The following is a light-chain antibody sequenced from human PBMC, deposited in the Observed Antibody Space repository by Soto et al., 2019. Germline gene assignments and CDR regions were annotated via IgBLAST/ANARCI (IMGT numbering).Light chain of an antibody. J-gene: IGLJ2*01. CDR3: AAWDDSLKVV. CDR1: SPNIGNNA. CDR2: YDD. Sequence: QSVLTQPPSVSEAPRQRFTISCSGSSPNIGNNAVNWYQQLPGKAPKLLIYYDDLLPPGVSDRFSGSKSGTSASLAISGLQSEDEADYYCAAWDDSLKVVFGGGTKLTVL. V-gene: IGLV1-36*01.